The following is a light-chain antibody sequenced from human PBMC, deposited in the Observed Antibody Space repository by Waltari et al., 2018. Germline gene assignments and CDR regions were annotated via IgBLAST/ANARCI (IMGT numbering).Light chain of an antibody. J-gene: IGKJ1*01. Sequence: EIVFTQSPGTLSLSPGERATLSCRASQNISSSYLAWYQQKPGQAPRLLIYGASSRATGIPDRFRGCGSGTDFSLTISRLEPEDFAVYYCQQYGSSPPWTFGQGTKVEIK. CDR2: GAS. CDR3: QQYGSSPPWT. V-gene: IGKV3-20*01. CDR1: QNISSSY.